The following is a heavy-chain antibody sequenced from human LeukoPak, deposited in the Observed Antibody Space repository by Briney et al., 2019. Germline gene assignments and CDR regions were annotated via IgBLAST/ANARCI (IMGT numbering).Heavy chain of an antibody. D-gene: IGHD3-9*01. V-gene: IGHV4-59*01. CDR3: ARGQDGYYDILTGYSPYYYYMDV. CDR2: IYYSGST. J-gene: IGHJ6*03. CDR1: GGSFSGYY. Sequence: SETLSLTCAVYGGSFSGYYWSWIRQPPGKGLEWIGYIYYSGSTNYNPSLKSRVTISVDTSKNQFSLKLSSVTAADTAVYYCARGQDGYYDILTGYSPYYYYMDVWGKGTTVTVSS.